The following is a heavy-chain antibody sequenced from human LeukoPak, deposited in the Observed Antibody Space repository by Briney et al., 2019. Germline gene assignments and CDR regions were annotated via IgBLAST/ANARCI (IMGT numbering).Heavy chain of an antibody. CDR2: ISSSSSYI. CDR1: GFTFSTYA. CDR3: ARESHYYYYYGMDV. V-gene: IGHV3-21*01. Sequence: PGGSLRLSCAASGFTFSTYAMNWVRQAPGKGLEWVSSISSSSSYIYYADSVKGRFTISRDNAKNSLYLQMNSLRAEDTAVYYCARESHYYYYYGMDVWGQGTTVTVSS. J-gene: IGHJ6*02.